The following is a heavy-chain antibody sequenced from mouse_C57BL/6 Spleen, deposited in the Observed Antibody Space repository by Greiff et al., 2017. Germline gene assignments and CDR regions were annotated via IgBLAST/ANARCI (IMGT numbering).Heavy chain of an antibody. CDR3: TRKGDYDYFDA. V-gene: IGHV1-15*01. D-gene: IGHD2-4*01. CDR2: IDPETGGT. CDR1: GYTFTDYE. Sequence: QVQLKESGAELVRPGASVTLSCKASGYTFTDYEMHWVKQTPVHGLEWIGAIDPETGGTAYNQKFKGKAILTADKSSSTAYMELRSLTSEDSAVYYCTRKGDYDYFDAWGTGTTVTVSS. J-gene: IGHJ1*03.